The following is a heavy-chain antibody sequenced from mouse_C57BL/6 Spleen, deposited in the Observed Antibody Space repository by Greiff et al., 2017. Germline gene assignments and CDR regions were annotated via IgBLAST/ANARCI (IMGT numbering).Heavy chain of an antibody. CDR1: GFTFSDYG. Sequence: EVKLVESGGGLVQPGGSLKLSCAASGFTFSDYGMAWVRQAPRKGPEWVAFISNLAYSIYYADTVTGRFTISRETSKHTLYLEMSSLRSEDTAMYYCARRDGYPAYWGQGTLVTVSA. CDR3: ARRDGYPAY. J-gene: IGHJ3*01. V-gene: IGHV5-15*04. CDR2: ISNLAYSI. D-gene: IGHD2-3*01.